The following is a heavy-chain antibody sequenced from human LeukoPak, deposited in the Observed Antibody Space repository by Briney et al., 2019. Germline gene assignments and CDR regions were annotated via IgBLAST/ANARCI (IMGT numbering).Heavy chain of an antibody. CDR2: IYHSGST. CDR3: ARDFRDRYCSSTSCYTYYYGMDV. Sequence: SQTLSLTCAASGGSLSSGGYSWSWIRQPPGKGLEWIGYIYHSGSTYYNPSLKSRVTISVDRSKNQFSLKLSSVTAADTAVYYSARDFRDRYCSSTSCYTYYYGMDVWGQGTTVTVSS. J-gene: IGHJ6*02. D-gene: IGHD2-2*02. CDR1: GGSLSSGGYS. V-gene: IGHV4-30-2*01.